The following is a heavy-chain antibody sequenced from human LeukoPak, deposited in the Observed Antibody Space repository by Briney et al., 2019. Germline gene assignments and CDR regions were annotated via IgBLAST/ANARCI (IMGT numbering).Heavy chain of an antibody. CDR1: GGSISSSSYY. J-gene: IGHJ4*02. CDR2: IYYSGST. V-gene: IGHV4-39*01. Sequence: SETLSLTCTVSGGSISSSSYYWGWIRQPPGKGLEWIGSIYYSGSTFYNPSLKSRVTISVDTSKNQFSLKLSSVTAADTAIYYCARGYSSWSSDYWGQGTLVAVSS. D-gene: IGHD6-19*01. CDR3: ARGYSSWSSDY.